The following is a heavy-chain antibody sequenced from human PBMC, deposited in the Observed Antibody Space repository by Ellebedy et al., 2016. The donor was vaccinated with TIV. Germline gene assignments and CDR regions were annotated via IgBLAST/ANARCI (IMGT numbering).Heavy chain of an antibody. CDR1: GFSLSNARMG. CDR3: ARAHVLRYFDHANDAFDI. CDR2: IFSNDEK. Sequence: SGPTLVKPTETLTLTCTVSGFSLSNARMGVSWIRQPPGKALEWLAHIFSNDEKSYSTSLKSRLTISKDTSKSQVVLTMTNMDPVDTATYYCARAHVLRYFDHANDAFDIWGQGTMVTVSS. D-gene: IGHD3-9*01. V-gene: IGHV2-26*01. J-gene: IGHJ3*02.